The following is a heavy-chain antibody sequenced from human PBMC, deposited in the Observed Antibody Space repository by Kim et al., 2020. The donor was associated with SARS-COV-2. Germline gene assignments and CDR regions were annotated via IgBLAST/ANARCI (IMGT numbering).Heavy chain of an antibody. V-gene: IGHV3-30-3*01. CDR2: ISYDGSNK. Sequence: GGSLRLSCAASGFTFSSYAMHWVRQAPGKGLEWVAVISYDGSNKYYADSVKGRFTISRDNSKNTLYLQMNSLRAEDTAVYYCARDAVRSSGWSLYFDYWGQGTLVTVSS. CDR1: GFTFSSYA. D-gene: IGHD6-19*01. CDR3: ARDAVRSSGWSLYFDY. J-gene: IGHJ4*02.